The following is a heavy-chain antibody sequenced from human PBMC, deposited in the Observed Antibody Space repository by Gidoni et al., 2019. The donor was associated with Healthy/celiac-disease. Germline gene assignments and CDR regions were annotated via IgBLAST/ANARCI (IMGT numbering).Heavy chain of an antibody. Sequence: QVQLQESGQGLVKPSQTLSLPCTVSGGSLSSGGYYWSWFRQHPGKGLEWIGYIYYSGSTYYNPSLKSRVTISVDTSKNQFSLKLSSVTAADTAVYYCARNSCTNGVCYLDYWGQGTLVTVSS. CDR3: ARNSCTNGVCYLDY. CDR2: IYYSGST. CDR1: GGSLSSGGYY. D-gene: IGHD2-8*01. J-gene: IGHJ4*02. V-gene: IGHV4-31*03.